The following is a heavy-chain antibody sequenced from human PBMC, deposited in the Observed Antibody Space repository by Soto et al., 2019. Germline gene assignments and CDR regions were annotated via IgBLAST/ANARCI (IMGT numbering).Heavy chain of an antibody. V-gene: IGHV5-10-1*01. CDR3: ATPQSRDGFHGAFDI. D-gene: IGHD2-2*01. CDR1: GYSFTSYW. J-gene: IGHJ3*02. CDR2: IDPSDSYT. Sequence: GESLKISCKGSGYSFTSYWISWVRQMPGKGLEWMGRIDPSDSYTNYSPSFQGHVTISAGKSISTAYLQWSSLKASDTAMYYCATPQSRDGFHGAFDIWGQGTMVTVSS.